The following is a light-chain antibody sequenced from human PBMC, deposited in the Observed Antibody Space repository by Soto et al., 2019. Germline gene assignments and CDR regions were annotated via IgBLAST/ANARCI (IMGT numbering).Light chain of an antibody. J-gene: IGKJ1*01. Sequence: DVVLTQSPLSLPFTPGEPASISCRSSQSLLHANGYNYLDWYLQKPGQSPQLLIYSGSNRASGVPDRFRGSGSGTHFTLRISRVEADDVGVYYCMQARQTPPWTFGQGTKVDI. CDR3: MQARQTPPWT. CDR2: SGS. V-gene: IGKV2-28*01. CDR1: QSLLHANGYNY.